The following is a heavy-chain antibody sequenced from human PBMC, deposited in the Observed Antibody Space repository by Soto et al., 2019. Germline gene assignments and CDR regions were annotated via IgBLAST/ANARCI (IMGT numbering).Heavy chain of an antibody. D-gene: IGHD3-9*01. CDR1: GGSFSGYY. J-gene: IGHJ4*02. CDR3: ARKGYYDILTGYYQGYYFDY. CDR2: INHSGST. Sequence: SETLSLTCAVYGGSFSGYYWSWIRQPPGKGLEWIGEINHSGSTNYNPSLKSRVTISVDTSKNQFSLKLSSVTAADTAVYYCARKGYYDILTGYYQGYYFDYWGQGTLVTVSS. V-gene: IGHV4-34*01.